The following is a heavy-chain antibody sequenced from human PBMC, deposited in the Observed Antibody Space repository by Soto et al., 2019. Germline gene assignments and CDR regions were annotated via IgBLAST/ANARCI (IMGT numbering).Heavy chain of an antibody. CDR1: GGSISSGDYY. CDR2: IYYSGST. V-gene: IGHV4-30-4*01. CDR3: ARGEYYYGMDV. J-gene: IGHJ6*02. Sequence: PSETLSLTCAVSGGSISSGDYYWSWIRQPPGKGLEWIGYIYYSGSTYYNPSLKSRVTISVDTSKNQFSLKLSSVTAADTAVYYCARGEYYYGMDVWGQGTTVTVSS. D-gene: IGHD1-26*01.